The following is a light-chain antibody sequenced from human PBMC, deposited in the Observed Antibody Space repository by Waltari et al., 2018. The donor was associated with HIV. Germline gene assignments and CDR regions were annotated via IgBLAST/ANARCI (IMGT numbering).Light chain of an antibody. CDR2: EIS. Sequence: QSALTQPAPVPRSPGQAITIPCTVLSSDAGGSNQLSWYQHHPGKAPTLMIFEISNRPSEVSNRFSGSKSGNTASLTISGLQAEDEADYYCSSYTSDSTLVVFGAGTKLTVL. V-gene: IGLV2-14*01. CDR3: SSYTSDSTLVV. CDR1: SSDAGGSNQ. J-gene: IGLJ1*01.